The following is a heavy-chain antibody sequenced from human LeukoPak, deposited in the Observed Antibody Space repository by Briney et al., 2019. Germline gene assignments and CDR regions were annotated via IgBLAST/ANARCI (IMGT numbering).Heavy chain of an antibody. CDR1: GFTFSSYA. J-gene: IGHJ6*02. V-gene: IGHV3-48*02. D-gene: IGHD3-22*01. CDR3: AREWSALHDSSGYYWNYYYYYGMDV. Sequence: PGGSLRLSCAASGFTFSSYAMSWVRQAPGKGLEWVSYISSSSSTIYYADSVKGRFTISRDNAKNSLYLQMNSLRDEDTAVYYCAREWSALHDSSGYYWNYYYYYGMDVWGQGTTVTVSS. CDR2: ISSSSSTI.